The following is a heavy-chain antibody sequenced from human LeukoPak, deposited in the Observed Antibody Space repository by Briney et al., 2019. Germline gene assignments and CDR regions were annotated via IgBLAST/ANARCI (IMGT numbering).Heavy chain of an antibody. CDR1: GFTFSNNW. V-gene: IGHV3-7*01. CDR3: ARHPSGAPAFDL. J-gene: IGHJ3*01. Sequence: QAGGSLRLSCAASGFTFSNNWMTWVRQAPGKGLEWVANIKQDGSETNYVDCMKGRFTISRDNAKNSLYLQMNSLRAEDTAVYYCARHPSGAPAFDLWGPGTMVTVSS. CDR2: IKQDGSET. D-gene: IGHD5-12*01.